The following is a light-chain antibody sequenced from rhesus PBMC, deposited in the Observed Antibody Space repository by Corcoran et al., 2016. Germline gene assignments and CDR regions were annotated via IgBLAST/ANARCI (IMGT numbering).Light chain of an antibody. CDR3: SSYASSSTYI. CDR1: SSDIGGYNR. Sequence: QAATTQSPSVSGSPGQSVTLSCTGTSSDIGGYNRVSWYQQHPGKAPKLLIYEVSKRPSGVSDRFSGSKSGNTASLTISGLQAEDDADYYCSSYASSSTYIFGAGTRLTVL. CDR2: EVS. J-gene: IGLJ1*01. V-gene: IGLV2-13*03.